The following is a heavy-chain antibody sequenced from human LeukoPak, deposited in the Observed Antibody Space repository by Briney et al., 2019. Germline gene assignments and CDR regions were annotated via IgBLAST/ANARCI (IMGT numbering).Heavy chain of an antibody. CDR3: ARAQGIAAAGTHYYYMDV. D-gene: IGHD6-13*01. J-gene: IGHJ6*03. Sequence: ASVKVSCKASGYTFTNYAMNWVRQAPGQGLEWMGWIHPSTGNPTYAQGFTGRFVFSLDTSVSTAYLQISSLKAEDTAVYYCARAQGIAAAGTHYYYMDVWGKGTTVTVSS. V-gene: IGHV7-4-1*02. CDR1: GYTFTNYA. CDR2: IHPSTGNP.